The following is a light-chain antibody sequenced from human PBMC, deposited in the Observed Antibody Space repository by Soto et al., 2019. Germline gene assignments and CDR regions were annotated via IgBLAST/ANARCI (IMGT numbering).Light chain of an antibody. CDR1: SSDVGGYDY. J-gene: IGLJ1*01. Sequence: LTQPASVSGSPGQSITISCTGTSSDVGGYDYVSWYQLHPGKAPKLMVFEVSNRPSGVSYRFPGSKSGNTASLTISGLQAEDEADYFCSSYSISTAYLFGTGTKVTVL. CDR2: EVS. V-gene: IGLV2-14*01. CDR3: SSYSISTAYL.